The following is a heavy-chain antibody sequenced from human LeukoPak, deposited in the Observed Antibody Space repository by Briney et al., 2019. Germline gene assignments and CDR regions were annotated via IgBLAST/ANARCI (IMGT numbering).Heavy chain of an antibody. CDR2: INHSGST. CDR3: ARGRGIAAPIDY. V-gene: IGHV4-34*01. CDR1: GGSFSGYY. D-gene: IGHD6-13*01. Sequence: SETLSLTCAVYGGSFSGYYWSWIRQPPGKGLEWIGEINHSGSTNYNPSLKSRVAISVDTSKNQFSLKLSSVTAADTAVYYCARGRGIAAPIDYWGQGTLVTVFS. J-gene: IGHJ4*02.